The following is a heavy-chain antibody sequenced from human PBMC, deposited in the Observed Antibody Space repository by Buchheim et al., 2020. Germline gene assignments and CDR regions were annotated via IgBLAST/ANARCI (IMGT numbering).Heavy chain of an antibody. CDR3: ARGGYVAAAGTLDFQH. J-gene: IGHJ1*01. Sequence: QVQLQESGPGLVKPSETLSLTCTVSGGSISSYYWSWIRQPPGKGLEWIGYIYYSGSTNYNPSLKSRVTITVDTSKNHVSMKLSSVTAADTAVYYCARGGYVAAAGTLDFQHWGQGTL. CDR1: GGSISSYY. V-gene: IGHV4-59*01. CDR2: IYYSGST. D-gene: IGHD6-13*01.